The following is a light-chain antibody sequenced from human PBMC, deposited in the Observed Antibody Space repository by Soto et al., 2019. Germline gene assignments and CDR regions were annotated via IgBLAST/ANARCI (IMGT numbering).Light chain of an antibody. CDR3: QQYGSSPKT. V-gene: IGKV3-20*01. J-gene: IGKJ1*01. CDR2: TAS. Sequence: EIVLTQSPGTLSLSPGERATLSCRASQSVSSNYLAWFQQKPGQAPRLLIYTASSRATGIPDRFSGSGSGTDFTLNISRLEPEDFAVYYCQQYGSSPKTFGQGTKVEI. CDR1: QSVSSNY.